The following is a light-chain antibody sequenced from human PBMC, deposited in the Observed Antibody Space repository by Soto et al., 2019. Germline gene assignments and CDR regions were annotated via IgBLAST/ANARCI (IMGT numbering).Light chain of an antibody. J-gene: IGKJ5*01. CDR1: QSVSSNY. CDR3: QQYGSSRT. Sequence: EIVLTQSPGTLSLSPGERATLSCRASQSVSSNYLAWYQQKPGQAPRLLIYGASSRATGIPDRFSGSGSGTDFTLTISRLEPEDFSVYYCQQYGSSRTFGQVTRLEIK. V-gene: IGKV3-20*01. CDR2: GAS.